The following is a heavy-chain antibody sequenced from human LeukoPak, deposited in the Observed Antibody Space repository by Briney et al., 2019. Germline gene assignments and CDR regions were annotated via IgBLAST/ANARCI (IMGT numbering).Heavy chain of an antibody. D-gene: IGHD3-22*01. J-gene: IGHJ4*02. CDR3: ARGSYYDSSFDY. V-gene: IGHV4-39*07. CDR1: GGSISSNNYY. Sequence: SETLSLTCTVSGGSISSNNYYWAWVRQPPGTGLEWIGNIYYSGSTHYNPSLKSRVTISVDRSKNQFSLKLSSVTAADTAVYYCARGSYYDSSFDYWGQGTLVTVSS. CDR2: IYYSGST.